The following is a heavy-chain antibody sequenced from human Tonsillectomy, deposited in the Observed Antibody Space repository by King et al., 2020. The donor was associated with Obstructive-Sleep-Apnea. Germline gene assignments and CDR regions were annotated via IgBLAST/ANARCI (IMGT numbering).Heavy chain of an antibody. CDR2: IYYSGST. V-gene: IGHV4-30-4*01. CDR3: AREGYGGNSVDY. Sequence: VQLQESGPGLVKPSQTLSLTCTVSGGSISSGDYYWSWIRQPPGKGLGWIGYIYYSGSTYYNPSLKSRVSISVDTSKNQFSLKLSSVTAADTAVYYCAREGYGGNSVDYWGQGTLVTVSS. D-gene: IGHD4-23*01. J-gene: IGHJ4*02. CDR1: GGSISSGDYY.